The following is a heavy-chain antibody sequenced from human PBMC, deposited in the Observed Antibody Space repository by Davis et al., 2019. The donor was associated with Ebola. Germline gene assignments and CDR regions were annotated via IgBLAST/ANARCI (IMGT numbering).Heavy chain of an antibody. CDR1: GFTFSDFG. Sequence: GESLKISCAASGFTFSDFGVSWVRQAPGKGLEWVSSISGTTSAIFYADSVRGRFTISRDNAKKSLYLHLNSLRDEDTAVYYCARGVIDYWGQGNLVTVSS. CDR2: ISGTTSAI. J-gene: IGHJ4*02. V-gene: IGHV3-21*01. CDR3: ARGVIDY.